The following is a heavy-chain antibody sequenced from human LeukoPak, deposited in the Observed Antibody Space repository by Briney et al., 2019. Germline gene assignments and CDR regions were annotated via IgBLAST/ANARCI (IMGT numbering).Heavy chain of an antibody. D-gene: IGHD3-22*01. CDR1: GFIFSSYG. Sequence: QPGGSLRLSCAASGFIFSSYGMHWVRQAPGKGLEWVTFISYDGTNKYYADSVKGRFTISRDNSKNTLYLQMNSLRAEDTAVYYCASVPQRGVVVISYFDYWGQGTLVTVSS. J-gene: IGHJ4*02. CDR2: ISYDGTNK. V-gene: IGHV3-30*03. CDR3: ASVPQRGVVVISYFDY.